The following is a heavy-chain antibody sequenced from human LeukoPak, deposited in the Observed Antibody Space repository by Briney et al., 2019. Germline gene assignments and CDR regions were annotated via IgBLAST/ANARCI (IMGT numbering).Heavy chain of an antibody. CDR2: ICSGGST. CDR3: AREFGTVRGVAFGI. J-gene: IGHJ3*02. V-gene: IGHV3-53*01. Sequence: PGGSLRLSCAASGFTVSSNYMSWVRQAPGKGLEWVSVICSGGSTYYADSVKGRFTISRDNSKNTLYLQMNSLRAEDTAVYYCAREFGTVRGVAFGIWGQGTMVTVS. CDR1: GFTVSSNY. D-gene: IGHD3-10*01.